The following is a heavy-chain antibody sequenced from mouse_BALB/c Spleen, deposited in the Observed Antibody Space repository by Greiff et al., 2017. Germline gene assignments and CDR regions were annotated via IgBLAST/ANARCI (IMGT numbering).Heavy chain of an antibody. CDR3: GRGPSNYGDYAMDY. CDR2: INPYNGDT. Sequence: EVQLQQSGPELVKPGASVKISCKASGYSFTGYFMNWAKQSHGKSLEWIGRINPYNGDTFYNQKFKGKATLTVDKSSSTAHMELLSLTSEDSAVYYCGRGPSNYGDYAMDYWGQGTSVTVSS. CDR1: GYSFTGYF. V-gene: IGHV1-37*01. J-gene: IGHJ4*01. D-gene: IGHD2-5*01.